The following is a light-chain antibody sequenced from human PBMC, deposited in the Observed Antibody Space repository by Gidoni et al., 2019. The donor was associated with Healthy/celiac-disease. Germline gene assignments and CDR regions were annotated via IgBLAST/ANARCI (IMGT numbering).Light chain of an antibody. Sequence: QSALTQPASGSGSHGQSLTISCTGTSSDVGGYNYVSLYQQHLGKAPKLMIYDVSNRPSGVSPRFSGSKSGNTASLTISGLQAEDEADYYCSSYTSSSTLAVVFGGGTKLTVL. CDR3: SSYTSSSTLAVV. V-gene: IGLV2-14*03. J-gene: IGLJ2*01. CDR2: DVS. CDR1: SSDVGGYNY.